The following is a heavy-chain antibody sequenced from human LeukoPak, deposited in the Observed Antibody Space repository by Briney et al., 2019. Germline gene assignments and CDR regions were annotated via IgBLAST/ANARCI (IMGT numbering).Heavy chain of an antibody. CDR2: INHSGST. D-gene: IGHD2-15*01. Sequence: SETLSLTCAVYGGSFSGYYWSWIRQPPGKGLEWIGEINHSGSTNYNPSLKSRVTISVDTSKNQFSLKLSSVTAADTAVYYCARARRPPRYCSGGSCSNWFDPWGQGTLVTVSS. J-gene: IGHJ5*02. V-gene: IGHV4-34*01. CDR3: ARARRPPRYCSGGSCSNWFDP. CDR1: GGSFSGYY.